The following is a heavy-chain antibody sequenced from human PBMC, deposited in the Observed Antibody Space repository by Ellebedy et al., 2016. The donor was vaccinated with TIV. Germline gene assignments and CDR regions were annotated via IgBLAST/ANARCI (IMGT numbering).Heavy chain of an antibody. CDR2: MNPNSGNR. CDR1: GYTFTSYD. J-gene: IGHJ3*01. V-gene: IGHV1-8*01. D-gene: IGHD2-15*01. Sequence: AASVKVSCKASGYTFTSYDINWVRQAPGQGLEWMGWMNPNSGNRGYAQKFQDRLTMTRNTSINTAYLDLSSLRSEDTAVYYCARARGAAARSFDLWGQGTVVTVSS. CDR3: ARARGAAARSFDL.